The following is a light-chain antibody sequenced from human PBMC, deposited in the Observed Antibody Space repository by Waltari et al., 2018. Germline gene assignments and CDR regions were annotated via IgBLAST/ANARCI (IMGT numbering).Light chain of an antibody. CDR3: QQRAAWPLS. Sequence: EILLTQSPATLSLSAGETATLSCRPSQSLSNSYLAWYQQKPGQSPRLLIFGGSFRAAGIPDRFVGSWSVTDFSLTISSLEPEDFAVYYCQQRAAWPLSFGGGTKVEIK. J-gene: IGKJ4*01. CDR1: QSLSNSY. CDR2: GGS. V-gene: IGKV3D-20*02.